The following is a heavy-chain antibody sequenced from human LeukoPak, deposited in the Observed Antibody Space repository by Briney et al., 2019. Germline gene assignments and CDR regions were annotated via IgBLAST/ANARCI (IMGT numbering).Heavy chain of an antibody. CDR1: GGTFSSYA. CDR2: IIPIFGTA. J-gene: IGHJ4*02. V-gene: IGHV1-69*06. D-gene: IGHD5-12*01. CDR3: ARNDGYEAYYFDY. Sequence: ASVKVSCKASGGTFSSYAISWVRQAPGQGLEWMGGIIPIFGTANYAQKFQGRVTITADKSTSTAYMELSSLRSEDAAVYYCARNDGYEAYYFDYWGQGTLVTVSS.